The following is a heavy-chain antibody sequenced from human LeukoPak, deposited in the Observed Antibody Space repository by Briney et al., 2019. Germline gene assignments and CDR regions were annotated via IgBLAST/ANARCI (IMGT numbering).Heavy chain of an antibody. V-gene: IGHV3-30*04. CDR1: KFTLSSYT. D-gene: IGHD5-18*01. CDR3: ARESRDTAMATDY. Sequence: GRSLRLSCAASKFTLSSYTMHWVRQAPGKGLDWVPVISYDGRNKYYGDSVKGVFTISRDNSKNTLYLQMNSLRPEDTALYYCARESRDTAMATDYWGQGALVTVSS. J-gene: IGHJ4*02. CDR2: ISYDGRNK.